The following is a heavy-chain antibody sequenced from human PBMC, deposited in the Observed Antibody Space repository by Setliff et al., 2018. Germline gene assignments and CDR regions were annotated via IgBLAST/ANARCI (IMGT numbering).Heavy chain of an antibody. CDR1: GYIFTSYG. J-gene: IGHJ4*02. D-gene: IGHD5-12*01. CDR2: ISAYNGNI. Sequence: ASVKVSCKASGYIFTSYGISWVRQAPGQGLEWMGWISAYNGNINYAQKFQGRVTMTTDTSTTTVYMEVTSLRSADTAVYYCVRGPGPSVVVAMPFDRWGQGTLVTVSS. V-gene: IGHV1-18*01. CDR3: VRGPGPSVVVAMPFDR.